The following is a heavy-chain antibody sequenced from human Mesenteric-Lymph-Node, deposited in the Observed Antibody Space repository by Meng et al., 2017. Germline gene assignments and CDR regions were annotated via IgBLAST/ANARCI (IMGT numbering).Heavy chain of an antibody. D-gene: IGHD6-13*01. CDR1: GLSFTDAW. CDR3: ATGAAAADH. CDR2: IKRNSDGGTI. Sequence: GELVEAGGGLVKPGGFLGLSCVASGLSFTDAWMSWVRQAPGKGLEWVGRIKRNSDGGTIDYAAPVKGRFTISRDDSKNTLYLQMDSLITEDTAVYFCATGAAAADHWGQGTLVTVSS. J-gene: IGHJ4*02. V-gene: IGHV3-15*01.